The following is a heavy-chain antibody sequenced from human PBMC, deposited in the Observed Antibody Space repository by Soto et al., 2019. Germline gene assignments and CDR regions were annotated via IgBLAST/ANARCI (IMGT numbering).Heavy chain of an antibody. Sequence: EVQLLESGGGLIQPGGSLRLSCEASGFTFSNYGMTWVRLAPGKGLEWVSTISGSGGRTFYADPVKGPFTIPRDNSKNMLYLQMTRLRAEDTAVYYCAKEMIASTSADVFCYWGQAALVTVSS. J-gene: IGHJ4*02. CDR1: GFTFSNYG. D-gene: IGHD2-21*01. CDR2: ISGSGGRT. V-gene: IGHV3-23*01. CDR3: AKEMIASTSADVFCY.